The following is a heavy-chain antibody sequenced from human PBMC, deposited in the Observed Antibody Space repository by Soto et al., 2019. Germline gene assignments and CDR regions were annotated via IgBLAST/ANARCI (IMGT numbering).Heavy chain of an antibody. V-gene: IGHV4-39*01. D-gene: IGHD3-22*01. Sequence: SETLSLTCTVSGGSISSSSYYWGWIRQPPGKGLEWIGSIYYSGSTYYNPSLKSRVTISVDTSKNQFSLKLSSVTAADTAVYYCARHPSGLSVGGNLYYYYYYGMDVWGQGTTVTVSS. CDR1: GGSISSSSYY. J-gene: IGHJ6*02. CDR2: IYYSGST. CDR3: ARHPSGLSVGGNLYYYYYYGMDV.